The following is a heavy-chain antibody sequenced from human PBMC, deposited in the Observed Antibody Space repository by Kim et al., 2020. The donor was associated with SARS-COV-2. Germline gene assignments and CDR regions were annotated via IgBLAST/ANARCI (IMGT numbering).Heavy chain of an antibody. D-gene: IGHD3-9*01. V-gene: IGHV3-73*01. CDR3: AGSLVIMEREEKWFD. J-gene: IGHJ4*01. Sequence: GGSLRLSCEASGLTFSGSAMHWVRQASGRGLEWVGRITGRAKNFATEYAASVKGRFSISRDDSKNMVYLQMNNLKIEDTAVYYCAGSLVIMEREEKWFD. CDR2: ITGRAKNFAT. CDR1: GLTFSGSA.